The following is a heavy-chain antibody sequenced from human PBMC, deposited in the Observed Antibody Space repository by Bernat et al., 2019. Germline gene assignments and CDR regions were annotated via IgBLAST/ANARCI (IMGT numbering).Heavy chain of an antibody. J-gene: IGHJ4*02. Sequence: QITLKESGPTLVTPTQTLTLTCTFSGFSLSTGGVGVGWIRQPPGKALEWLALIYWDDDKYYSPSLKNRLTITKDTSRNQVVLTMTNMDPVDTGTYYCALRQVGGAWYGPNFQYWGQGTLVTVSS. V-gene: IGHV2-5*02. CDR1: GFSLSTGGVG. CDR2: IYWDDDK. D-gene: IGHD6-19*01. CDR3: ALRQVGGAWYGPNFQY.